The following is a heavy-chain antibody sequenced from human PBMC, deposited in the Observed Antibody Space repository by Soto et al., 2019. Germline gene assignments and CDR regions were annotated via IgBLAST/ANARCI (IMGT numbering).Heavy chain of an antibody. CDR2: ISYDGSNK. CDR3: ANAPAIVLVPAALGADY. Sequence: QVQLVESGGGVVQPGRSLRLSCAASGFTFSSYGMHWVRQAPGKGLEWVAVISYDGSNKYYADSVKGRFTISRDNSKNTLYLQMNSLSAEDTAVYYCANAPAIVLVPAALGADYWGQGTLVTVSS. CDR1: GFTFSSYG. V-gene: IGHV3-30*18. J-gene: IGHJ4*02. D-gene: IGHD2-2*01.